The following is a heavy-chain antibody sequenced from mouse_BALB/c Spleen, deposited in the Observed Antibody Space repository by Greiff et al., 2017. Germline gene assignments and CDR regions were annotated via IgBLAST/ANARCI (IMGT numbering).Heavy chain of an antibody. CDR1: GFNFKDYY. J-gene: IGHJ3*01. D-gene: IGHD1-1*01. CDR3: NAPYYGSSYEGFAY. V-gene: IGHV14-4*02. CDR2: IDPENGDT. Sequence: EVKLQESGAELVRSGASVKLSCTASGFNFKDYYMHWVKQRPEQGLEWIGWIDPENGDTEYAPKFQGKATMTADTSSNTAYLQLSSLTSEDTAVYYCNAPYYGSSYEGFAYWGQGTLVTVSA.